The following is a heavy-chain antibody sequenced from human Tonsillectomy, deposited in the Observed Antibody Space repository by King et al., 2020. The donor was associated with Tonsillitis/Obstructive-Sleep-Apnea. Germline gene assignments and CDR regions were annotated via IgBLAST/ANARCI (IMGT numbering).Heavy chain of an antibody. V-gene: IGHV4-39*01. CDR2: IYYSGST. J-gene: IGHJ4*02. CDR3: ARLGFGESFDY. Sequence: QLQESGPGLVKPSETLSLTCTVSGGSISSSSYYWGWIRQPPGKGLEWIGSIYYSGSTYYNPSLKSRVTISVDTSKNQFSLKLSSVTAADTAVYYCARLGFGESFDYWGQGTLVTVSS. D-gene: IGHD3-10*01. CDR1: GGSISSSSYY.